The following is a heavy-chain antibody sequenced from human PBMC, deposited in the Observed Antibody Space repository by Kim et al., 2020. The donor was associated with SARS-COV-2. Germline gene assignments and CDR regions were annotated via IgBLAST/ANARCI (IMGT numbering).Heavy chain of an antibody. D-gene: IGHD6-25*01. CDR1: GYTFTAYY. V-gene: IGHV1-2*02. Sequence: ASVKVSCKASGYTFTAYYIYWLRQAPGQGLEWLGWINSNSGDTVYAQKYQDRVTMTTDTSVTTTYMELDSLSFDDTAVYYCARADPLGSGFPFYYFDHWGQGPLVTVSS. CDR2: INSNSGDT. CDR3: ARADPLGSGFPFYYFDH. J-gene: IGHJ4*02.